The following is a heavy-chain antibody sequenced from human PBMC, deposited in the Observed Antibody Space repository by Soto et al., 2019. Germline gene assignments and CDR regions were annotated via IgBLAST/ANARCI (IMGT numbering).Heavy chain of an antibody. CDR2: INPSGGST. CDR1: GYTFTSYY. D-gene: IGHD5-18*01. Sequence: ASVKVSCKASGYTFTSYYMHWVRQAPGQGLEWMGIINPSGGSTSYAQKFQGRDTMTRDTSTSTVYMELSSLRSEDTAVYYCARNQGTAMVRGYYYYGMDVWGQGTTVTVSS. J-gene: IGHJ6*02. CDR3: ARNQGTAMVRGYYYYGMDV. V-gene: IGHV1-46*01.